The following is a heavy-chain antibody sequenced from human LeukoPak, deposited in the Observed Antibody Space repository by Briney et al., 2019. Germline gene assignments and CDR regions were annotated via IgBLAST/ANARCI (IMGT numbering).Heavy chain of an antibody. CDR3: VKSGTWADFDS. J-gene: IGHJ4*02. Sequence: SGGSLRLSCSASGFTFSSYGMHWVRQGPGKGLEYVSDISNKGGSTYYADSVKGSVTISRDNSKNTLHLQISRLRADDTAVYYCVKSGTWADFDSWGQGTLVTVSS. D-gene: IGHD1-26*01. CDR2: ISNKGGST. V-gene: IGHV3-64D*09. CDR1: GFTFSSYG.